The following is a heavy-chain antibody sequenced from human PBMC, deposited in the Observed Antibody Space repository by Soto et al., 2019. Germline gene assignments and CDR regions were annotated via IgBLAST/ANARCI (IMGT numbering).Heavy chain of an antibody. V-gene: IGHV4-39*01. CDR1: GGSISSSSYY. Sequence: SETLSLTCTVSGGSISSSSYYWGWIRQPPGKGLEWIGSIYYSGSTYYNPSLKSRVTISVDTSKNQFSLKLSSVTAADTAVYYCARPYCSGGSCYSGFSHFDYWGQGTLVTVSS. D-gene: IGHD2-15*01. CDR2: IYYSGST. CDR3: ARPYCSGGSCYSGFSHFDY. J-gene: IGHJ4*02.